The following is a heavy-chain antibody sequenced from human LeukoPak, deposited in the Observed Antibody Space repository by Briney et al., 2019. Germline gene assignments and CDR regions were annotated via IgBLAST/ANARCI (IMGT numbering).Heavy chain of an antibody. CDR2: IKQDGSQK. D-gene: IGHD6-19*01. J-gene: IGHJ4*02. CDR1: GFTFSTYW. CDR3: AKPSRAGTIDY. V-gene: IGHV3-7*03. Sequence: TGGSLRLSCAASGFTFSTYWMSWVRQAPGKGLEWVANIKQDGSQKQYVDSVKGRFTISRDDAKNSLYLQMNSLRAEDTAVYYCAKPSRAGTIDYWGQGTLVTVSS.